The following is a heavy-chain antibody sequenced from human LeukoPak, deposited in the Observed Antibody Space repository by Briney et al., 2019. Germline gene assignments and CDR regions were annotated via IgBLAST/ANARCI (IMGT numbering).Heavy chain of an antibody. Sequence: GGSLRLSCTASGFTFSSSAMAWVRQAPGKGLDWVSAISDSGGDSIYTDSVKDRFTISRDNSKNTLYLQMNSLRAEDTALYYCAKGGSYAPLDYWGQGTLVTVSS. CDR3: AKGGSYAPLDY. D-gene: IGHD1-26*01. CDR2: ISDSGGDS. V-gene: IGHV3-23*01. CDR1: GFTFSSSA. J-gene: IGHJ4*02.